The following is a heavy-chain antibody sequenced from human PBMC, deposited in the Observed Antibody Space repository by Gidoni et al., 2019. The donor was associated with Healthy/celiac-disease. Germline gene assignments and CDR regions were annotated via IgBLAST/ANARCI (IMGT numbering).Heavy chain of an antibody. J-gene: IGHJ4*02. CDR2: ISYDGSNK. V-gene: IGHV3-30*03. CDR1: GFTFSSYG. D-gene: IGHD4-4*01. Sequence: QVQLVESGGGVVQPGRSLRLSCAASGFTFSSYGMHWVRQAPGKGLEWVAVISYDGSNKYYADSVKGRFTISRDNSKNTLYLQMNSLRAEDTAVYYCAGLQAFDYWGQGTLVTVSS. CDR3: AGLQAFDY.